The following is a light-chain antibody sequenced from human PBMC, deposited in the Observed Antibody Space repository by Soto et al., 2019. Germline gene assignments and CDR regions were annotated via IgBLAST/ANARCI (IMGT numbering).Light chain of an antibody. J-gene: IGKJ1*01. CDR1: QSVSSY. CDR2: DAS. CDR3: QQRSNWPRT. Sequence: EIVLTQSPATLSLSPGERATLSCRASQSVSSYLAWYQQKPGQAPRLLIYDASNRATGIPARFSGSGSGTDFTLTISSLEPEDFAVDYCQQRSNWPRTFGQGTNVEIK. V-gene: IGKV3-11*01.